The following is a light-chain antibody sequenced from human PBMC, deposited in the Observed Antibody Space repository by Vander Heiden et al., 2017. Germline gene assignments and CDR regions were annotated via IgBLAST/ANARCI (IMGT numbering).Light chain of an antibody. CDR1: SFNVGNYP. V-gene: IGLV1-44*01. CDR3: ATWDNSLNGWV. CDR2: GKN. J-gene: IGLJ3*02. Sequence: TISCSGNSFNVGNYPVNWYQQLPGTAPKLLIYGKNQRPAGVPDRFSGSRSDTSASLAITGLQSEDEATYYCATWDNSLNGWVFGGGTKLTVL.